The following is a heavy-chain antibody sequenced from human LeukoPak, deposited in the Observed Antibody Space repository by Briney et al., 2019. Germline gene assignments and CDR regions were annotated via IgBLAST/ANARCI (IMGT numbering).Heavy chain of an antibody. J-gene: IGHJ3*02. CDR2: IKQDGSEK. V-gene: IGHV3-7*03. Sequence: GGSLRLSCAASGFTFSSYWMSWVRQAPGKGLEWVANIKQDGSEKYYVDSVKGRFTISRDNAKNSLFLRMNSLRADDTAVYYCAREESSGSYKDAFDTWGQGTMVTVSS. D-gene: IGHD6-19*01. CDR1: GFTFSSYW. CDR3: AREESSGSYKDAFDT.